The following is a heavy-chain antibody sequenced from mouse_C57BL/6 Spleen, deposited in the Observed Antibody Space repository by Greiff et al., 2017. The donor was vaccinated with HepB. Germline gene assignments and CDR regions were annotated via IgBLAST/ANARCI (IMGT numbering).Heavy chain of an antibody. D-gene: IGHD2-2*01. CDR1: GYSITSGYY. CDR3: ARDYGYDAWFAY. V-gene: IGHV3-6*01. CDR2: ISYDGSN. Sequence: VQLKESGPGLVKPSQSLSLTCSVTGYSITSGYYWNWIRQFPGNKLEWMGYISYDGSNNYNPSLKNRISITRDTSKNQFFLKLNSVTTEDTATYYCARDYGYDAWFAYWGQGTLVTVSA. J-gene: IGHJ3*01.